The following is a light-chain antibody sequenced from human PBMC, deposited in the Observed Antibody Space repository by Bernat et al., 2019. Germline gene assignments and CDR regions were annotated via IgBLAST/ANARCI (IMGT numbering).Light chain of an antibody. CDR2: NVN. J-gene: IGLJ1*01. V-gene: IGLV2-14*01. CDR3: SSYTSSSTYV. CDR1: SSDVGGYNY. Sequence: QSALTQPASVSGSPGQSITISCTGTSSDVGGYNYVSWYQQHPGKVPKLMIYNVNNPPSGISNRFSGSKSGNTASLTISGLQAEDESDFYCSSYTSSSTYVFGTGTKVTVL.